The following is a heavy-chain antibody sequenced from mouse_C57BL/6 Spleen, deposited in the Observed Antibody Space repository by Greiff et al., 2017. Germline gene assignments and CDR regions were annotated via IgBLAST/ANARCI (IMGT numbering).Heavy chain of an antibody. Sequence: EVQLQQSGAELVRPGASVKLSCTASGFNIKDDYMHWVKQRPEQGLEWIGWIYPENGDTEYTSKFQGKATITADTSSNTAYLQLSSLTSEDTAVYYCTTGDYDGSSPWFAYWGQGTLVTVSA. V-gene: IGHV14-4*01. CDR2: IYPENGDT. CDR3: TTGDYDGSSPWFAY. J-gene: IGHJ3*01. CDR1: GFNIKDDY. D-gene: IGHD1-1*01.